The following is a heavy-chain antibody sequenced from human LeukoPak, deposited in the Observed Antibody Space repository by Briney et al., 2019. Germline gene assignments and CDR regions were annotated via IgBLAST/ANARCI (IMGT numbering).Heavy chain of an antibody. Sequence: SETLSLTCTVSGGSISSGSYYWSWIRQPAGKGLEWIGRIYTSGSTNYNPSLKSRVTMSVDTSKNQFSLKLSSVTAADTAVYYCARDNYYDSSGYYRGLSFDYWGQGTLVTVSS. V-gene: IGHV4-61*02. CDR2: IYTSGST. D-gene: IGHD3-22*01. CDR3: ARDNYYDSSGYYRGLSFDY. CDR1: GGSISSGSYY. J-gene: IGHJ4*02.